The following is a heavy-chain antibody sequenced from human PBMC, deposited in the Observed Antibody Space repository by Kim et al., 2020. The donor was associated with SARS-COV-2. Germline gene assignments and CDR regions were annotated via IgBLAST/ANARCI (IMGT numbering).Heavy chain of an antibody. CDR3: AKGYHGGSYFSSDY. J-gene: IGHJ4*02. V-gene: IGHV3-23*01. Sequence: ADSVKGRFTISRDNSKHTMYLQMNSLRAEDTAVYYCAKGYHGGSYFSSDYWGQGTLVTVSS. D-gene: IGHD1-26*01.